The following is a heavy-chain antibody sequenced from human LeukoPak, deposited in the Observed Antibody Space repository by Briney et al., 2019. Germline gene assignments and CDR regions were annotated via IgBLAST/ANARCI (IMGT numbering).Heavy chain of an antibody. D-gene: IGHD2-8*01. V-gene: IGHV4-34*12. CDR3: ARGIVVMVYATFDY. CDR1: GGSFSGYY. Sequence: SETLSLTCGVYGGSFSGYYWTWIRQSPGKGLEWIGEVIHSGRTNYNPSLKSRVTISVGTSKNQFSLNLSSVTAADTAVYYCARGIVVMVYATFDYWGQGTLVTVSS. J-gene: IGHJ4*02. CDR2: VIHSGRT.